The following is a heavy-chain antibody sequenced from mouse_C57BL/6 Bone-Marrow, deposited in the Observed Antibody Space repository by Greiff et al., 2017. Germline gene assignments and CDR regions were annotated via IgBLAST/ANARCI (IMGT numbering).Heavy chain of an antibody. CDR2: ISSGGSYT. CDR1: GFTFSSYG. D-gene: IGHD1-1*01. Sequence: DVQLVESGGDLVKPGGSLKLSCAASGFTFSSYGMSWVRQTPDKRLEWVATISSGGSYTYYPDSVKGRFTISRDNAKNTLYLQMSSLKSEDTAMYYCARHFHYYGSSPAWFAYWGQGTLVTVSA. J-gene: IGHJ3*01. CDR3: ARHFHYYGSSPAWFAY. V-gene: IGHV5-6*01.